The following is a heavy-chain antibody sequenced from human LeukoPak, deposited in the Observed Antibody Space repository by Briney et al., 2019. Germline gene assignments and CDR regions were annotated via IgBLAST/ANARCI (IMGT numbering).Heavy chain of an antibody. D-gene: IGHD2-8*01. J-gene: IGHJ5*02. CDR1: GYTFSTHW. CDR2: IKQDGSQK. CDR3: AGCSAFSPNWFDP. Sequence: GGSLRPSYAASGYTFSTHWMIWVRQAPGKGLQWVASIKQDGSQKFYVDSVKGRFTVSRDNAENSLYLQMNSLRADDTAVFYCAGCSAFSPNWFDPWGQGTLVTVSS. V-gene: IGHV3-7*01.